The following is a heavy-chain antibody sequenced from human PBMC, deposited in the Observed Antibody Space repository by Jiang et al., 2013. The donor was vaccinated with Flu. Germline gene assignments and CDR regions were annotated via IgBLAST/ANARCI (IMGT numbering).Heavy chain of an antibody. Sequence: SGAEVKKPGSSVKVSCKASGGTFSSYAISWVRQAPRKGLEWMGGTIPIFGTTNHAQKFQGRVTFTADESTSTAYMELGSLRSEDTAVYYCARGTGYSYAPFDFWGQGTLVTVSS. CDR1: GGTFSSYA. CDR3: ARGTGYSYAPFDF. D-gene: IGHD5-18*01. V-gene: IGHV1-69*01. J-gene: IGHJ4*02. CDR2: TIPIFGTT.